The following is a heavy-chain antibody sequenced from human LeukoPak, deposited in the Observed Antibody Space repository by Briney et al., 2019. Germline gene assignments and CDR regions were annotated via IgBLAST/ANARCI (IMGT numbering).Heavy chain of an antibody. CDR2: IYTSGST. D-gene: IGHD2-2*01. J-gene: IGHJ5*02. V-gene: IGHV4-59*10. CDR1: GGSFSGYY. Sequence: SETLSLTCAVYGGSFSGYYWSWIRQPAGKGLEWIGRIYTSGSTNYNPSLKSRVTMSVDTSKNQFSLKLSSVTAADTAVYYCARGNGYCSSTSCRNWFDPWGQGTLVTVSS. CDR3: ARGNGYCSSTSCRNWFDP.